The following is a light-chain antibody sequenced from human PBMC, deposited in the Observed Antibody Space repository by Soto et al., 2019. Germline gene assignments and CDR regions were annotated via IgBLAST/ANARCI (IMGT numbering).Light chain of an antibody. J-gene: IGKJ4*01. Sequence: IRLTQSPTSLIASVGDRVTITFQASQYVGNYLNWYQQKPGEPPRLLISGASNLEPGVPARFSGSGSGADFTFTINSLQPEDIGTFYCQQYDKQPVTFGGGTKV. CDR3: QQYDKQPVT. CDR2: GAS. V-gene: IGKV1-33*01. CDR1: QYVGNY.